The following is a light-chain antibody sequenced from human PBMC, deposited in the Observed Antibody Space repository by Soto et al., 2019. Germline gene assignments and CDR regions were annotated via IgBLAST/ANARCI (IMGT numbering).Light chain of an antibody. J-gene: IGKJ1*01. V-gene: IGKV3-20*01. Sequence: VWTQAPFTLSLSPGEIATLSCRASQSFRGLLAWYQQKPGQAPRLLISGTSSRATGIPDRFSGSGSGTDFTLTISRLEPEDFAVYYCQQYGSSPWTFGQGTKVDIK. CDR2: GTS. CDR3: QQYGSSPWT. CDR1: QSFRGL.